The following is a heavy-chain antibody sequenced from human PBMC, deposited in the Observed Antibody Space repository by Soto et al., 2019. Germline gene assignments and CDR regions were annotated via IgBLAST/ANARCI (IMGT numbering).Heavy chain of an antibody. D-gene: IGHD6-6*01. CDR3: ALSRGIAARRSGFDY. CDR2: ISSSGSTI. J-gene: IGHJ4*02. V-gene: IGHV3-11*01. Sequence: PGGSLRLSCAASGFTFSDYYMSWIRQAPGKGLEWVSYISSSGSTIYYADSVKGRFTISRDNAKNSLYLQMNSLRAEDTAVYYCALSRGIAARRSGFDYWGQGTLVTVSS. CDR1: GFTFSDYY.